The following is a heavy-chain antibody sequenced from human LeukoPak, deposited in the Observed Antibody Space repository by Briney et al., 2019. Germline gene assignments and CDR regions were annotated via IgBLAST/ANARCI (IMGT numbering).Heavy chain of an antibody. CDR2: IYYSGST. J-gene: IGHJ4*02. V-gene: IGHV4-59*01. Sequence: PSETLSLTCTVSGGSISSYYWSWIRQPPGKGLEWTGYIYYSGSTNYNPSLKSRVTISVDTSKNQFSMKLSSVTAADTAVYYCARGDRYYGSGSYYAPHFDYWGQGTLVTVSS. D-gene: IGHD3-10*01. CDR3: ARGDRYYGSGSYYAPHFDY. CDR1: GGSISSYY.